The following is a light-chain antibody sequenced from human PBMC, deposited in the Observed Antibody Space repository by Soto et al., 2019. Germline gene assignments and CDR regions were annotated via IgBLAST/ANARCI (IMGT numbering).Light chain of an antibody. V-gene: IGKV1-12*02. CDR2: GAS. Sequence: DIQITQSPSSVPASVGDRVTVTCRASQNISSWLAWYQQTPGKAPKLLIFGASTLQRGVPSRFRGSGAGTEFSLTINSLQPEDFATYFCQQGSKFPFTFGPGT. J-gene: IGKJ3*01. CDR1: QNISSW. CDR3: QQGSKFPFT.